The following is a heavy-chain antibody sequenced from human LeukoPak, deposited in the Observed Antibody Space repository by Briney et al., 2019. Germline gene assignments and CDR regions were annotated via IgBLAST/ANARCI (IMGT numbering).Heavy chain of an antibody. J-gene: IGHJ4*02. Sequence: PGGSLRLSCAGSEFSFSSYWMHWVRQPPEKGLEWVFSIKSDGSATAYADSVKGRFSMSTDSAKYAASLHMNSLRVEDTAMYYCAMDINGDLFHVWGQGTPVTVSS. CDR3: AMDINGDLFHV. CDR2: IKSDGSAT. V-gene: IGHV3-74*01. D-gene: IGHD2-2*03. CDR1: EFSFSSYW.